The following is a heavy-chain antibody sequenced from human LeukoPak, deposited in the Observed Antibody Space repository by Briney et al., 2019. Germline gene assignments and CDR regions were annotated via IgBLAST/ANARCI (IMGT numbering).Heavy chain of an antibody. D-gene: IGHD3-22*01. J-gene: IGHJ4*02. CDR1: GFTFSSYG. Sequence: PGCALTLSCAASGFTFSSYGMHGVRQAPGKGRGRLAVISYDGSNKYYADSVKGRFTISRDNPKNTLYLQMNSLRAEDTAVYYCAKGATLVVVPFGFWDWGQGTLVTVSS. V-gene: IGHV3-30*18. CDR2: ISYDGSNK. CDR3: AKGATLVVVPFGFWD.